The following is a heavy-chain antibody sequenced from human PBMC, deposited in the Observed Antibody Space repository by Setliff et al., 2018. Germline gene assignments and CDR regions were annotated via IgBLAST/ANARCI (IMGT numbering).Heavy chain of an antibody. Sequence: ASVKVSCRASGYTFSDYGITWVRQAPGQGLEWMGWISIYTGNAYYAHKLQGRVTMTTDTSTDTAYLEPRSLRSDDTAVYYCSRLVRYCTTTSCQRLSGGEYWGQGTLVTVSS. CDR1: GYTFSDYG. CDR3: SRLVRYCTTTSCQRLSGGEY. D-gene: IGHD2-2*01. J-gene: IGHJ4*02. V-gene: IGHV1-18*01. CDR2: ISIYTGNA.